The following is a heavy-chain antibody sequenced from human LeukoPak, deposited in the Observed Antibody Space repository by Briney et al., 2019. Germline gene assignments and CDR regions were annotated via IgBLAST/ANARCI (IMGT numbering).Heavy chain of an antibody. Sequence: PGKSLRLSCAASGFTFTNYPIHWVRQAPGKGLEWVAVISYDGSDKYYADSVKGRFTISRDNSKNTLYLQMNSLRPEDTAVYYCARGQGILSGYCDYWGQGTLVTVSS. J-gene: IGHJ4*02. D-gene: IGHD5-12*01. V-gene: IGHV3-30-3*01. CDR1: GFTFTNYP. CDR2: ISYDGSDK. CDR3: ARGQGILSGYCDY.